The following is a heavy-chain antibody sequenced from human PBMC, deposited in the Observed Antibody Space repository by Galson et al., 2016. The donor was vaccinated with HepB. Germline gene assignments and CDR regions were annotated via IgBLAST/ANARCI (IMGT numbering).Heavy chain of an antibody. CDR1: GFVFSNFG. J-gene: IGHJ4*02. CDR2: ISTRRTT. V-gene: IGHV3-23*01. CDR3: AKERLVRRIFDH. Sequence: SLRLSCAASGFVFSNFGLSWVRQAPGKGLERVASISTRRTTYYSDSVQGRFTISRDNSNNTLYLQMNGLRAEDTAVYYCAKERLVRRIFDHWGQGILLTVSS. D-gene: IGHD1-1*01.